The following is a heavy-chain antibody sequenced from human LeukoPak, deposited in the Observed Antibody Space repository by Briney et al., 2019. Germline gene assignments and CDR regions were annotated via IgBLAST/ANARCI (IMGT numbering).Heavy chain of an antibody. CDR3: AREYGDFDY. CDR2: INHSGST. J-gene: IGHJ4*02. D-gene: IGHD4-17*01. CDR1: GGSFSGYY. Sequence: SETLSLTCAVYGGSFSGYYWSWIRQPPGKGLEWIGEINHSGSTNYNPSLKSRVTISVDTSKNQFSLKLNSVTAADTAVYYCAREYGDFDYWGQGTLVTVSS. V-gene: IGHV4-34*01.